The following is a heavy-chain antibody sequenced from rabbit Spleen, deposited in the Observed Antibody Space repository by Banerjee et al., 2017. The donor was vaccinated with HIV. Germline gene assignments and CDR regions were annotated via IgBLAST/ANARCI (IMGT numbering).Heavy chain of an antibody. CDR3: ARGSGGGVDGWVDYFDL. V-gene: IGHV1S40*01. CDR1: GFFLSSNYY. Sequence: QSLEESGGDLVKPEGSLTLTCTASGFFLSSNYYMCLVRQAPGKGLEWIGCIYTGSGSTYYASWAKGRFIMSRTSSTKVTLQMTSLTAADTATYFCARGSGGGVDGWVDYFDLWGPGTLVTVS. D-gene: IGHD6-1*01. J-gene: IGHJ4*01. CDR2: IYTGSGST.